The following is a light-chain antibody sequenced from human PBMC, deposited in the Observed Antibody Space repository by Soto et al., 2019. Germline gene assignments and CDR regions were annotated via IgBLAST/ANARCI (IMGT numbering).Light chain of an antibody. J-gene: IGKJ1*01. CDR3: QHYNRDSPWP. CDR1: QSVSSSY. CDR2: GAS. Sequence: EIVLKKSPGTLSLSQGDRSTLSCRASQSVSSSYLAWYQQKPGQAPRLLIYGASSRATGIPDRFSGSGSGTEFTLTITSLQPDDFVTYYCQHYNRDSPWPFGQGPK. V-gene: IGKV3-20*01.